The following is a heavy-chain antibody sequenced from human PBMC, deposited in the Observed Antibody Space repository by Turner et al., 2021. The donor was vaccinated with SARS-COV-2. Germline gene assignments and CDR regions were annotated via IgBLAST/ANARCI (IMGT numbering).Heavy chain of an antibody. J-gene: IGHJ4*02. D-gene: IGHD3-10*01. CDR3: ARDSGDFDY. Sequence: QVQLVESGGGAVQPGRSLRLSCAASGFTFSSYVMHWVRQAPGKGLEWVAVISYDGSNKYYADSVKGRFTISRDNSKNTLYLQMNSLRAEDTAVYYCARDSGDFDYWGQGTLVTVSS. CDR2: ISYDGSNK. V-gene: IGHV3-30-3*01. CDR1: GFTFSSYV.